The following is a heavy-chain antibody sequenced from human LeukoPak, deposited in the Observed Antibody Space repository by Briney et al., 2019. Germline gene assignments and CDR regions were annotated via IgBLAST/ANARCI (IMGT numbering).Heavy chain of an antibody. Sequence: ASVKVSYKASGYTFTNYYMHWVRQAPGQGLEWMGIINPSAGSTSYAQKFQGRITVTRDTSTSTVYMELRSLRPEDTAVYYCARDHRGKQLWLTRPDEFDAFDIWGQGTMDTVSS. CDR3: ARDHRGKQLWLTRPDEFDAFDI. CDR1: GYTFTNYY. V-gene: IGHV1-46*01. CDR2: INPSAGST. D-gene: IGHD5-18*01. J-gene: IGHJ3*02.